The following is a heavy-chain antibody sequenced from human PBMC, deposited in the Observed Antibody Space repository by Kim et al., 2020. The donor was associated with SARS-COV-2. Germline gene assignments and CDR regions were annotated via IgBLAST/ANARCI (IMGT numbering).Heavy chain of an antibody. J-gene: IGHJ4*02. Sequence: SETLSLTCTVSGGSISSGGYYWSWIRQHQGKGLEWIGYIYYSGSTYYNPSLKSRVTISVDTSKNQFSLKLSSVTAADTAVYYCARGGYGSGDYWGQGTLVTVSS. CDR3: ARGGYGSGDY. CDR2: IYYSGST. V-gene: IGHV4-31*03. D-gene: IGHD3-10*01. CDR1: GGSISSGGYY.